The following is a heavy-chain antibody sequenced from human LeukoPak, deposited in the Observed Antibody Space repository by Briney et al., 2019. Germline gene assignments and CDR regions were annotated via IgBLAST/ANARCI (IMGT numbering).Heavy chain of an antibody. D-gene: IGHD4-17*01. J-gene: IGHJ3*02. Sequence: ASVTVSCKTSEYTFTRFAMNWVRQAPGQGLEWMGWINTNTGDPTYAQGFTGRFVFSLDTSVRTTYLQISSLKAEDTAVYYCATPTVLYRAFDIWGQGTMVTVSS. V-gene: IGHV7-4-1*02. CDR1: EYTFTRFA. CDR3: ATPTVLYRAFDI. CDR2: INTNTGDP.